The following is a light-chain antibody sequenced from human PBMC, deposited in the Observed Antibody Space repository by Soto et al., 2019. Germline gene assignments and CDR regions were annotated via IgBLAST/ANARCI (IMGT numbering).Light chain of an antibody. V-gene: IGKV3-20*01. J-gene: IGKJ1*01. CDR1: QSVNSNY. CDR3: QQYDESFRT. Sequence: EIVLTQSPGTLSLSPGERATLSCRASQSVNSNYLAWYQQKPGQSPRVLMYGTSNRATGIPDRFSGSGSGXXFXLTISRLEPEDFAVYYCQQYDESFRTFGQGTKVEIK. CDR2: GTS.